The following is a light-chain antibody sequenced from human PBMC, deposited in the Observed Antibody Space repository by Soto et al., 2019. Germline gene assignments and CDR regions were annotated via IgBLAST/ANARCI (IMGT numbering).Light chain of an antibody. CDR2: GAS. CDR3: QQYNIWPPLT. CDR1: QSVSSN. Sequence: EIVMTQSPATLSVSPGERDTLSCRARQSVSSNLAWYQQKPGQAPRLLFYGASTRATGIPARFSGSGSGAEFTRTISRLKSDDSAVYYCQQYNIWPPLTFGGGTKVEIK. V-gene: IGKV3-15*01. J-gene: IGKJ4*01.